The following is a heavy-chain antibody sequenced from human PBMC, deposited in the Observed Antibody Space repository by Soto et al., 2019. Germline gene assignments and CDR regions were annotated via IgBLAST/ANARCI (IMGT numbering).Heavy chain of an antibody. Sequence: TLSLTCTVSGGSISSSSYYWGWIRQPPGKGLEWIGSIYYSGSTYYNPSLKSRVTISVDTSKNQFSLKLSSVTAADTAVYYCANHYAKGPLWFGELPPFGYWGQGTLVTVSS. J-gene: IGHJ4*02. V-gene: IGHV4-39*01. D-gene: IGHD3-10*01. CDR3: ANHYAKGPLWFGELPPFGY. CDR1: GGSISSSSYY. CDR2: IYYSGST.